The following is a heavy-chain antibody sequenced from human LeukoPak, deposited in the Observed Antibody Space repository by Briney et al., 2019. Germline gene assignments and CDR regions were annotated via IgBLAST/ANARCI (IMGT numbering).Heavy chain of an antibody. Sequence: PGGSLRLSCAASGFTFSSSNMNWVRQAPGKGLEWVSYISGVTTSIYYADSVKGRFSISRDNAKNSLYLQMNSLRVEDTAVYYCARISGYDRRYWGQGTLVTVSS. V-gene: IGHV3-48*04. J-gene: IGHJ4*02. CDR2: ISGVTTSI. CDR3: ARISGYDRRY. D-gene: IGHD5-12*01. CDR1: GFTFSSSN.